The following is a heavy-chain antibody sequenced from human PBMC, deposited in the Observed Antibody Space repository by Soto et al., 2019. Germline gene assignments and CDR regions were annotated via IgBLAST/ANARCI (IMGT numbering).Heavy chain of an antibody. Sequence: GGSLRISCAASGFTFSNYAMSWIRQAPGKGLEWVSTIRETGNTYYADSVRGRFATSRDNSEHTLYLQLSSLRAEDTAVYYCAKQQMGVIRALDYWGQGTLVTVSS. D-gene: IGHD1-26*01. V-gene: IGHV3-23*01. J-gene: IGHJ4*02. CDR2: IRETGNT. CDR3: AKQQMGVIRALDY. CDR1: GFTFSNYA.